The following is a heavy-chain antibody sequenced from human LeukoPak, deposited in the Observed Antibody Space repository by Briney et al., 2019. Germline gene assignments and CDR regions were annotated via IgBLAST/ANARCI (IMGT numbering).Heavy chain of an antibody. CDR2: IYASGST. D-gene: IGHD3-16*01. J-gene: IGHJ4*02. Sequence: SETLSLTCTVSGGSISSYSWSWIRQPAGKGLEWIGRIYASGSTNYNPSLKSRVTISVDKSNNQFSLRLSSVTAADTAVYYCAREDYVWGSYCFDYWGQGTLVTVSS. CDR1: GGSISSYS. CDR3: AREDYVWGSYCFDY. V-gene: IGHV4-4*07.